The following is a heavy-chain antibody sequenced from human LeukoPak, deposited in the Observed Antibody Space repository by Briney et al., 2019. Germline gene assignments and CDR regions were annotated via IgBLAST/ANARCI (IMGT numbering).Heavy chain of an antibody. D-gene: IGHD6-13*01. J-gene: IGHJ5*02. V-gene: IGHV5-51*01. CDR2: IYPGDSDT. Sequence: GESRKISCKGSGYSFTSYWIGWVRQMPRKGLEWMGIIYPGDSDTRYSPSFQGQVTISADKSISTAHLQWSSLKASDTAMYYCARLRQQQLVNWSDPWGQGTLVTVSS. CDR1: GYSFTSYW. CDR3: ARLRQQQLVNWSDP.